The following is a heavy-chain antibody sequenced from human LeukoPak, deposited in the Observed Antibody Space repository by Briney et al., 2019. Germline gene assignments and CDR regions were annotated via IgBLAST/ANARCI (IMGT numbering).Heavy chain of an antibody. D-gene: IGHD2-15*01. CDR2: IYYSGST. CDR3: ARGGSRIANWFDP. CDR1: GGSISGYY. Sequence: SETLSLTCTVSGGSISGYYWSWIRQPPGMGLEWIGYIYYSGSTNYNPSLKSRVTISVDTSKNQFSLKLSSATAADTAVYYCARGGSRIANWFDPWGQGTLVTVSS. V-gene: IGHV4-59*01. J-gene: IGHJ5*02.